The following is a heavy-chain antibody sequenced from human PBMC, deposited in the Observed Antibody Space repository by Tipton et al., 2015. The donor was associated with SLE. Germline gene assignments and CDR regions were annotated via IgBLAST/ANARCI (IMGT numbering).Heavy chain of an antibody. CDR3: ARGSSGLYYGMDV. CDR2: IYYSGST. CDR1: GGSISSYY. Sequence: TLSLTCTVSGGSISSYYWNWIRQSPGKGLEWIGYIYYSGSTNYNPSLKSRATISVDTSKNQFSLKLNSVTAADTAVYFCARGSSGLYYGMDVGGQGTTVTVSS. D-gene: IGHD6-6*01. V-gene: IGHV4-59*01. J-gene: IGHJ6*02.